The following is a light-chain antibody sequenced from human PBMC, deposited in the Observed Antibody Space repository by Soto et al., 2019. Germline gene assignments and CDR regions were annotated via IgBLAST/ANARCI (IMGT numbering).Light chain of an antibody. V-gene: IGKV3-11*01. CDR2: DAS. CDR1: QSVSSN. J-gene: IGKJ4*01. Sequence: EIVLIQSPATLSLSPGERATLSCRASQSVSSNLAWYQQNPGQAPRLLIFDASNRATGIPARFSGSGSGTDFILTISSLEPEEFAVYYCQQHSNWPLTFGGGTKVEIK. CDR3: QQHSNWPLT.